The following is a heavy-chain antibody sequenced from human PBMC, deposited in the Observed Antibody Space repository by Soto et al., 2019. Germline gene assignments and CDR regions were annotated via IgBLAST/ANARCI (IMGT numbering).Heavy chain of an antibody. V-gene: IGHV1-18*01. CDR1: GYTFTSYG. J-gene: IGHJ6*02. D-gene: IGHD5-18*01. CDR3: AAVEYSTPSYYSYGMDV. CDR2: ISAYNGNT. Sequence: QVQLVQSGAEVKKPGASVKVSCKASGYTFTSYGISWVRQAPGQGLEWMGWISAYNGNTNYAQKLQGRVTMTTDTTTSRADMELRRLISDDTAVYYCAAVEYSTPSYYSYGMDVWGQGTTVTVSS.